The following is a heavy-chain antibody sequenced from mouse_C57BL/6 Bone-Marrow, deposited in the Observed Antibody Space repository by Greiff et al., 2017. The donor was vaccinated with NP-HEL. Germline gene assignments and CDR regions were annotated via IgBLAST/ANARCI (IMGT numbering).Heavy chain of an antibody. Sequence: QVQLQQPGAELVKPGASVKLSCKASGYTFTSYWMQWVKQRPGQGLEWIGEIDPSDSYTNYNQKFKGKATLTVDTSSSTAYMQVSSLTSEDSAVYYCADGYYFDYWGQGTTLTVSS. CDR2: IDPSDSYT. CDR1: GYTFTSYW. D-gene: IGHD1-1*01. J-gene: IGHJ2*01. V-gene: IGHV1-50*01. CDR3: ADGYYFDY.